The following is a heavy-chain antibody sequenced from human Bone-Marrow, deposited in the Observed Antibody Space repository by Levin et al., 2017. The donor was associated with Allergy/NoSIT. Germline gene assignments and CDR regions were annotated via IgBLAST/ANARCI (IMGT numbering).Heavy chain of an antibody. V-gene: IGHV3-13*01. CDR2: IGTAGDT. D-gene: IGHD6-19*01. J-gene: IGHJ4*02. Sequence: GESLKISCAASGFTFSSYDMHWVRQATGKGLEWVSAIGTAGDTYYPGSVKGRFTISRENAKNSLYLQMNSLRAGDTAVYYCARGPGSIAVADLVEYYFDYWGQGTLVTVSS. CDR3: ARGPGSIAVADLVEYYFDY. CDR1: GFTFSSYD.